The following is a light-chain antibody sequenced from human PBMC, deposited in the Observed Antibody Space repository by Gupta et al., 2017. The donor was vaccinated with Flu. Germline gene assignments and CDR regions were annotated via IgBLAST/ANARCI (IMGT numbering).Light chain of an antibody. J-gene: IGLJ3*02. CDR3: AASYDSRNGWV. CDR1: KSNIGTNT. Sequence: SVLTQSPSASGPPGTRVTIACSGSKSNIGTNTVIWSQQLPGTAPNLLIYSNNQRHSGVPARFSASKYATSASLSTSGLRAEDEADYYCAASYDSRNGWVFGGGNKRTVL. CDR2: SNN. V-gene: IGLV1-44*01.